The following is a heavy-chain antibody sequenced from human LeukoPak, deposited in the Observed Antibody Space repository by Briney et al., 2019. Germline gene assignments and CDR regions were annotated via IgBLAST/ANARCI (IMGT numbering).Heavy chain of an antibody. Sequence: GGSLRLSCAGSGFIFSSHYINWVRQAPGKGLEWVANINQDGSETHFVESVRGRFTISRDNAKNSVYLQMRSLRVEDTAVYFCARDFRSGWSDYWGQGTLVTVSS. J-gene: IGHJ4*02. CDR2: INQDGSET. V-gene: IGHV3-7*01. CDR1: GFIFSSHY. D-gene: IGHD6-19*01. CDR3: ARDFRSGWSDY.